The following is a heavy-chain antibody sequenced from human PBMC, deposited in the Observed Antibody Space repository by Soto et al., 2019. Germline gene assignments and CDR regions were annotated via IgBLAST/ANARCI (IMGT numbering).Heavy chain of an antibody. CDR2: IDWEDEK. J-gene: IGHJ4*02. D-gene: IGHD3-22*01. CDR3: ARLRVDTSAYHFDI. V-gene: IGHV2-70*12. Sequence: SRPNLVNPTKTLGTTCTFCVLPLNSKVSMCVGWIRQTPGKALEWLALIDWEDEKFYSASLKTRLTISSDTSKNQVVLTMTNMNPADTGTYYCARLRVDTSAYHFDIGGLGTLVTVS. CDR1: VLPLNSKVSMC.